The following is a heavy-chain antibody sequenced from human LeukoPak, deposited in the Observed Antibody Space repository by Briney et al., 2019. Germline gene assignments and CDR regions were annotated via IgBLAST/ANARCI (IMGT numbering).Heavy chain of an antibody. Sequence: GGSLRLSCAASGFTFSSYSMHWVRQAPGKGLEWVAVISHDGSNENYADSVKGRFTVSRDNSKNTLYLQMNGLRDDETAVYYCATEILRGPLTGDFWGLGTLVTVSS. CDR2: ISHDGSNE. CDR1: GFTFSSYS. V-gene: IGHV3-30*03. J-gene: IGHJ4*02. CDR3: ATEILRGPLTGDF. D-gene: IGHD3-10*01.